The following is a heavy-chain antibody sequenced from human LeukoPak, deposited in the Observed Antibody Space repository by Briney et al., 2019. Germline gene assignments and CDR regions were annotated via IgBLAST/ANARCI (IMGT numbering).Heavy chain of an antibody. J-gene: IGHJ4*02. CDR1: GGSISSSSYY. Sequence: MASETLSLICTVSGGSISSSSYYWGWIRQPPGKGLEWIGSIYYSGSTYCNPSLKSRVTISVDTSKNQFSLKLSSVTAADTAVYYCAIDLTSGFDYWGQGTLVTVSS. D-gene: IGHD3-10*01. CDR3: AIDLTSGFDY. V-gene: IGHV4-39*01. CDR2: IYYSGST.